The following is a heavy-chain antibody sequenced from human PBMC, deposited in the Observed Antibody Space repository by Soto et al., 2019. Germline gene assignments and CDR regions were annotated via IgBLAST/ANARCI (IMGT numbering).Heavy chain of an antibody. CDR3: AKVGSSGLSLRGSFDY. CDR1: GFTFSSYA. D-gene: IGHD6-19*01. V-gene: IGHV3-23*01. J-gene: IGHJ4*02. CDR2: ISGSGGST. Sequence: GGSLRLSCAASGFTFSSYAMSWVRQAPGKGLEWVSAISGSGGSTYYADSVKGRFTISRDNSKNTLYLQMNSLRAEDTAVYYCAKVGSSGLSLRGSFDYWGQGTLVTVSS.